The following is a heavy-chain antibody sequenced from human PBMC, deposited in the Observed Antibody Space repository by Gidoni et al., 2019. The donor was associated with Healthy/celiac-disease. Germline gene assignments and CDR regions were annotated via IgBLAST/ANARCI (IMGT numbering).Heavy chain of an antibody. CDR2: ISGGGGST. J-gene: IGHJ4*02. Sequence: EVQLLESGGGLVQPGGSLRLSCAAPGFTFSSYAMSWFRQAPGKGLEGVSAISGGGGSTHYADSVKGRFTISRDNSKNTLYLQMNSLRAEDTAVYYCASPWLEVDYWGQGTLVTVSS. CDR3: ASPWLEVDY. D-gene: IGHD6-19*01. CDR1: GFTFSSYA. V-gene: IGHV3-23*01.